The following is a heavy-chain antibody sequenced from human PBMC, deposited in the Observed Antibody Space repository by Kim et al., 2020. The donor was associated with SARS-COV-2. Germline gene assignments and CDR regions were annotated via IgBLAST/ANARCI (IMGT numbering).Heavy chain of an antibody. J-gene: IGHJ4*02. Sequence: GGSLRLSCAVSGFTFSSYPMGWIRQAPGKGLEWVSAVSPGGDGTWYADSVKGRFTISRDNSKNILYLQMNSLRAEDTAVYFCTKEMISSGYTHGFDYWGQGTLVTVSS. D-gene: IGHD6-19*01. CDR1: GFTFSSYP. CDR2: VSPGGDGT. V-gene: IGHV3-23*01. CDR3: TKEMISSGYTHGFDY.